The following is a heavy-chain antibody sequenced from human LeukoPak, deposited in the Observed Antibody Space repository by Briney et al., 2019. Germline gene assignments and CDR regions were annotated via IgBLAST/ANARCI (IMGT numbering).Heavy chain of an antibody. CDR2: IKQDGSEK. V-gene: IGHV3-7*01. D-gene: IGHD3-10*01. CDR3: ARGHYYVDY. J-gene: IGHJ4*02. CDR1: GFTFSSYE. Sequence: GGSLRLSCAAPGFTFSSYEMNWVRQAPGKGLEWVDNIKQDGSEKYYVDSVKSPFTISRDSAKNSLYLQMNSLRAEDTAVYYGARGHYYVDYWGQGTLVTVSS.